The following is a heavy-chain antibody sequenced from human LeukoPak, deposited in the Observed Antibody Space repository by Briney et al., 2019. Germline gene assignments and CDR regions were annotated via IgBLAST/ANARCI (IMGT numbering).Heavy chain of an antibody. Sequence: GGSLRLSCAATGFTFSDSWMSWVRKAPGKGLEWVANIKEDGGEKYYVNSVKGRFTMSRDNFKNSLYLQMNSLRAEDTAVYYCAKGGGYCSTSQCYGIHEFDRWGQGTLVTVSS. CDR3: AKGGGYCSTSQCYGIHEFDR. D-gene: IGHD2-2*01. CDR2: IKEDGGEK. CDR1: GFTFSDSW. V-gene: IGHV3-7*03. J-gene: IGHJ4*02.